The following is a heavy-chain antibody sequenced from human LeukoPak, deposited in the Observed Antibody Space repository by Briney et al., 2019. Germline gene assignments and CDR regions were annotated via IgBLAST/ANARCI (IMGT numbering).Heavy chain of an antibody. D-gene: IGHD3-10*01. CDR2: ISGSAGGT. CDR1: GITLSNYA. V-gene: IGHV3-23*01. Sequence: PGGSLRLSCVVSGITLSNYAMSWVRQAPGKGLEWVSGISGSAGGTNYADSVKGRFTISRDNSINTMYLQMNSLRAEDTAVYFCAKRGIVIRGLLIIGFHKEAYYFDSWGQGILVTVSS. J-gene: IGHJ4*02. CDR3: AKRGIVIRGLLIIGFHKEAYYFDS.